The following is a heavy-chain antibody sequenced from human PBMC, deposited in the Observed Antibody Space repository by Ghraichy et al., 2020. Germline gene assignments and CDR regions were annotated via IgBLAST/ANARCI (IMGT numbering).Heavy chain of an antibody. D-gene: IGHD5-12*01. CDR2: IIPIFGTA. CDR1: GGTFSSYA. CDR3: ARTRGYSGYDSYYFDY. Sequence: SVKVSCKASGGTFSSYAISWVRQAPGQGLEWMGGIIPIFGTANYAQKFQGRVTITADESTSTAYMELSSLRSEDTAVYYCARTRGYSGYDSYYFDYWGQGTLVTVSS. J-gene: IGHJ4*02. V-gene: IGHV1-69*13.